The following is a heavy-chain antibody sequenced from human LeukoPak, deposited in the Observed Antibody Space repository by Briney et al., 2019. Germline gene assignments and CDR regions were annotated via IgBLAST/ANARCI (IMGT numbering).Heavy chain of an antibody. J-gene: IGHJ3*02. D-gene: IGHD6-19*01. V-gene: IGHV3-23*01. CDR1: GFTFSSYA. CDR2: ISGSGGST. Sequence: GGSLRLSCAASGFTFSSYAMSWVRQAPGKGLEWVSAISGSGGSTYYADSVKGRFTISRDNSKNTLYLQMDSLRAEDTAVYYCAKDLWGQWLVPNAFDIWGQGTMVTVSS. CDR3: AKDLWGQWLVPNAFDI.